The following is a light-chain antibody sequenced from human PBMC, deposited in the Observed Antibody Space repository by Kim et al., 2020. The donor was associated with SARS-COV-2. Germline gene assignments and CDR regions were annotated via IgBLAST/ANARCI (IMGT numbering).Light chain of an antibody. CDR2: GVS. V-gene: IGLV2-14*03. CDR3: SSYTNTFTVV. J-gene: IGLJ2*01. Sequence: GQSHTIYCIGTSSDVGGYTFVSWYQQHADKAPKLMIYGVSNRPSGVSKRFSGSKSGNTASLTISGLQAEDEAEYYCSSYTNTFTVVFGGGTKVTVL. CDR1: SSDVGGYTF.